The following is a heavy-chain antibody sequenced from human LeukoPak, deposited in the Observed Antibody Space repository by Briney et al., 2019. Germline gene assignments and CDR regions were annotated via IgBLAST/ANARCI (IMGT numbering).Heavy chain of an antibody. CDR1: GGSFSGYY. CDR3: ARDNIAYYYYGMDV. J-gene: IGHJ6*02. Sequence: SETLSLTCAVYGGSFSGYYWSWIRQPPGKGLEWIGEINHSGSTNYNPSLKSRVTISVDTSKNQFSLKLSSVTAADTAVYYCARDNIAYYYYGMDVWGQGTTVTVSS. D-gene: IGHD5-12*01. V-gene: IGHV4-34*01. CDR2: INHSGST.